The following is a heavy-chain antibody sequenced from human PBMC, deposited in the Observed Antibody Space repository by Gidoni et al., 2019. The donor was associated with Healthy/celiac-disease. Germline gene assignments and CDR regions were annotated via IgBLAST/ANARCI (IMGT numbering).Heavy chain of an antibody. V-gene: IGHV3-23*01. CDR2: IRGSVGST. CDR3: AKTGGNRQWRFDFDY. D-gene: IGHD6-19*01. Sequence: EVQLLEAGGGWVQPGGSLRLSCAASGCTLSSYAMSWVRQAPGKGLEWVSAIRGSVGSTYYADSVKGRFTISRDNSKTTLYLQMNSLRAEDTAVYYCAKTGGNRQWRFDFDYWGQGTLVTVSS. CDR1: GCTLSSYA. J-gene: IGHJ4*02.